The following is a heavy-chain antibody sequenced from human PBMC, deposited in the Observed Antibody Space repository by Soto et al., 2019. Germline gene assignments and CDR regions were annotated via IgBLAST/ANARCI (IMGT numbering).Heavy chain of an antibody. CDR3: AKDAGNYYDSSGYYSALDY. Sequence: QVQLVESGGGVVQPGRSLRLSCAASGFTFSSYGMHWVRQAPGKGLEWVAVISYDGSNKYYADSVKGRFTISRDNSKNTLYLQMNSLRAEDTAVYYCAKDAGNYYDSSGYYSALDYWGRGTLVTVSS. J-gene: IGHJ4*02. V-gene: IGHV3-30*18. CDR1: GFTFSSYG. D-gene: IGHD3-22*01. CDR2: ISYDGSNK.